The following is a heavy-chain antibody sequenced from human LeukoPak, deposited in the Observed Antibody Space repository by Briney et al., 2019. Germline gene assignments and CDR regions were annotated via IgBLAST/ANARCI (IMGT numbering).Heavy chain of an antibody. V-gene: IGHV4-39*01. J-gene: IGHJ4*02. Sequence: SETLSLTCSVSGDSISTIVYYWGWIRQPPGKGLEWIGSIYYGGSTYYNSSLKSRVTISVDTSKNQFSLKLTSVTAADTAVYYCATQRGWSPFDYWGQGTLLTVSS. CDR2: IYYGGST. CDR3: ATQRGWSPFDY. CDR1: GDSISTIVYY.